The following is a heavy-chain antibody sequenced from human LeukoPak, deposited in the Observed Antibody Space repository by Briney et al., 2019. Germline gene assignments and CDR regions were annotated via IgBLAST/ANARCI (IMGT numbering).Heavy chain of an antibody. J-gene: IGHJ2*01. V-gene: IGHV4-59*07. CDR3: ARAGGMSTAPLDLDR. Sequence: SDTLSLICSVCSGTISSYYWSWMRRPPAKGLEWIGDINYSGSTNYNPSLKSRVTISVDMSKNQFSLKLSSVTAADTAVYYCARAGGMSTAPLDLDRWGRGTLVTVSS. CDR2: INYSGST. CDR1: SGTISSYY. D-gene: IGHD4-17*01.